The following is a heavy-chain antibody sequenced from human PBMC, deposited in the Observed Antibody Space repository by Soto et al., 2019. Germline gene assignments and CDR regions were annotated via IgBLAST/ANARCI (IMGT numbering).Heavy chain of an antibody. Sequence: SETLSLTCAVYGGSFSGYYWSWIRQPPGKGLEWIGYIYYSGSTNYNPSLKSRVTISVDTSKNQFSLKLSSVTAADTAVYYCARQGIVGATPYFDYWGQGTLVTVSS. CDR1: GGSFSGYY. J-gene: IGHJ4*02. CDR3: ARQGIVGATPYFDY. D-gene: IGHD1-26*01. CDR2: IYYSGST. V-gene: IGHV4-59*08.